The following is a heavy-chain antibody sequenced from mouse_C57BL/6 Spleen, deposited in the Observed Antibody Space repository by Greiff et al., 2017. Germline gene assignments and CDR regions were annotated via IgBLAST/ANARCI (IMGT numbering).Heavy chain of an antibody. CDR3: ARDNYSNYEGVGYFDY. CDR1: GYTFTSYW. Sequence: VQLQQPGAELVKPGASVKMSCKASGYTFTSYWITWVKQRPGQGLEWIGDIYPGSGSTNYNEKFKSKATLTVDTSSSTAYMQLSSLTSEDSAVYYCARDNYSNYEGVGYFDYWGQGTTLTVSS. V-gene: IGHV1-55*01. J-gene: IGHJ2*01. D-gene: IGHD2-5*01. CDR2: IYPGSGST.